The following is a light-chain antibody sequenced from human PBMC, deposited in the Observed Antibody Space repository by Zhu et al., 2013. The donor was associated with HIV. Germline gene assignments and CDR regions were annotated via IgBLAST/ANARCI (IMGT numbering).Light chain of an antibody. J-gene: IGLJ2*01. CDR3: QAWDSRTAV. V-gene: IGLV3-1*01. CDR2: QDR. CDR1: KLGDKY. Sequence: SYELTQPPSVSVSPGQTASITCSGDKLGDKYACWYQQKSGQSPVLVIYQDRKRPSGIPYRFSGSNSGNTATLTISGTQAMDEADYYCQAWDSRTAVFGGGTKLTVL.